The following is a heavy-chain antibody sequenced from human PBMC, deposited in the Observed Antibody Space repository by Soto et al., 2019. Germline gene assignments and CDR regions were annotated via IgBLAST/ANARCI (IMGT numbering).Heavy chain of an antibody. Sequence: EVQLLESGGGLVQPGGSLRLSCAASGFTFSSYAMSWVRQAPGKGLEWVSAISGSGGSTYYADSVKGRFTISRDNSKNTLYLQMYSLRAEDTAVYYCAKEQQIYCSSTSCYVSPIDYWGQGTLVTVSS. CDR2: ISGSGGST. J-gene: IGHJ4*02. V-gene: IGHV3-23*01. D-gene: IGHD2-2*01. CDR1: GFTFSSYA. CDR3: AKEQQIYCSSTSCYVSPIDY.